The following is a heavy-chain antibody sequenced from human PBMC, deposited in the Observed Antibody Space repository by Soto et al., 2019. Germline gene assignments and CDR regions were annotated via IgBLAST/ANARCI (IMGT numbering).Heavy chain of an antibody. CDR3: ARDGQWELGGVLYYFDY. D-gene: IGHD1-26*01. J-gene: IGHJ4*02. CDR2: IWYNGSDK. CDR1: GFTFSSYG. Sequence: GGSLRLSCAASGFTFSSYGIHWVRQAPGKGLEWVAVIWYNGSDKYYADSVKGRFTISRDNSKNTLYLQMNSLRAEDTAVYYCARDGQWELGGVLYYFDYWGQGTLVTVSS. V-gene: IGHV3-33*01.